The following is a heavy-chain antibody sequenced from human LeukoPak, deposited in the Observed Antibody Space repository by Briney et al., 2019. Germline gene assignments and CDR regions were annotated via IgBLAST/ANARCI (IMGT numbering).Heavy chain of an antibody. CDR3: ARDNSRSYFYYYNMDV. Sequence: ASVTVSCKASGYSFSGNHIHWVRQAPGQGLEWMGWIRPNNGDTKYAQKFQGRVTMTRDTSISTAYMELSNLRSDDTAVYYCARDNSRSYFYYYNMDVWGKGTTVTVSS. D-gene: IGHD3-22*01. CDR1: GYSFSGNH. J-gene: IGHJ6*03. V-gene: IGHV1-2*02. CDR2: IRPNNGDT.